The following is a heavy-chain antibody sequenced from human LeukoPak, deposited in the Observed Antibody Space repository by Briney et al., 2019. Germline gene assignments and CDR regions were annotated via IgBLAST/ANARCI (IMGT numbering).Heavy chain of an antibody. Sequence: GGSLRLSCAASGFSFSSYDMHWVRQAPGKGLEWVAVISYDGSNKYYADSVKGRFTISRDNSKNTLYLQMNSLRAEDTAVYYCARDVEASMKEGYYFDYWGQGTLVTVSS. J-gene: IGHJ4*02. CDR2: ISYDGSNK. CDR1: GFSFSSYD. V-gene: IGHV3-30*04. D-gene: IGHD2/OR15-2a*01. CDR3: ARDVEASMKEGYYFDY.